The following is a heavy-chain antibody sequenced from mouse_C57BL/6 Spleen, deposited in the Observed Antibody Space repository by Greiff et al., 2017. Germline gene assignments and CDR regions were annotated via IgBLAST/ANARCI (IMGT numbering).Heavy chain of an antibody. Sequence: QVQLQQSGAELVKPGASVKLSCKASGYTFTEYTIHWVKQRSGQGLEWIGWFYPGSGSIKYNEKFKSKATLTVDKSSSTAYMQLSSLTSEDSAVYYCARDYGSSYNYFDYWGQGTTLTVSS. J-gene: IGHJ2*01. V-gene: IGHV1-62-2*01. CDR1: GYTFTEYT. CDR3: ARDYGSSYNYFDY. CDR2: FYPGSGSI. D-gene: IGHD1-1*01.